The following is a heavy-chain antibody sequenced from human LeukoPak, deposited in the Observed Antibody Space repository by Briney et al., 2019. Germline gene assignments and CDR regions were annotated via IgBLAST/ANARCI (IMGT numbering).Heavy chain of an antibody. CDR1: GGSISSYY. CDR3: ARGGRTAAGTGSAFDI. J-gene: IGHJ3*02. D-gene: IGHD6-13*01. CDR2: IYYSGST. V-gene: IGHV4-59*08. Sequence: PSETLSLTCTVSGGSISSYYWSWIRQPPGKGLEWIGYIYYSGSTNYNPSLKSRVTISVDTSKNQFSLKLSSVTAADTAVYYCARGGRTAAGTGSAFDIWGQGTMVTVSS.